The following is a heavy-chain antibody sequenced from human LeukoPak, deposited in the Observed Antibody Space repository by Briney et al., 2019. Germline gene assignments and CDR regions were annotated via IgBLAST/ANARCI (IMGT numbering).Heavy chain of an antibody. CDR2: IIPIFGTA. CDR1: GGTFSSYA. D-gene: IGHD6-6*01. J-gene: IGHJ6*03. Sequence: SVKVSCKASGGTFSSYAISWVRQAPGQGLEWMGGIIPIFGTANYAQKFQGRVTITTDESTSTAYMELCSLRSEDTAVYYCARGRIAARPHYYYYYMDVWGKGTTVTVSS. CDR3: ARGRIAARPHYYYYYMDV. V-gene: IGHV1-69*05.